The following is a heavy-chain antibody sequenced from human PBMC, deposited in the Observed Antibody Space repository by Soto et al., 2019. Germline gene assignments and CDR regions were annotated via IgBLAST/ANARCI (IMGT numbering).Heavy chain of an antibody. CDR3: AKDRYYFDNSGYYYYFDY. D-gene: IGHD3-22*01. CDR2: IYSGGST. J-gene: IGHJ4*02. Sequence: GGSLRLSCAASGFTVSSNYMSWVRQAPGKGLEWVSVIYSGGSTYYADSVKGRFTISRDNSKNTLFLQMNSLRAEDTAVYYCAKDRYYFDNSGYYYYFDYWGQGTLVTVSS. V-gene: IGHV3-66*01. CDR1: GFTVSSNY.